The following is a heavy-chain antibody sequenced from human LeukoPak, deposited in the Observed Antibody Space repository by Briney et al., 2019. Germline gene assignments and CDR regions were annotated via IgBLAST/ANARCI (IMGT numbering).Heavy chain of an antibody. CDR1: GFTFDDYA. V-gene: IGHV3-9*01. Sequence: GGSLRLSCAASGFTFDDYAMHWVRQAPGKGLEWVSGISWNSGSIGYADSVKGRFTISRDNAKNSLYLQMNSLRAEDTALYYCAKTREGDFDYWGQGTLVTVSS. CDR3: AKTREGDFDY. CDR2: ISWNSGSI. J-gene: IGHJ4*02.